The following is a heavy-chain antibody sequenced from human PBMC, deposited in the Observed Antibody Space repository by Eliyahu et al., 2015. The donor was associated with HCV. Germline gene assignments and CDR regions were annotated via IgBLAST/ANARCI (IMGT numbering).Heavy chain of an antibody. Sequence: EVQLVESGGGLVQPGGSLRLSCAAXGFTFSSXAMSXXRQAPGKGLEWVSAIXGSGGSTYYAXSVKGRFTISRDNSKNTLYLQMNSLRAEDTAVYYCAKGPEGSGSYYPFDYWGQGTLVTVSS. CDR2: IXGSGGST. D-gene: IGHD3-10*01. J-gene: IGHJ4*02. CDR3: AKGPEGSGSYYPFDY. CDR1: GFTFSSXA. V-gene: IGHV3-23*04.